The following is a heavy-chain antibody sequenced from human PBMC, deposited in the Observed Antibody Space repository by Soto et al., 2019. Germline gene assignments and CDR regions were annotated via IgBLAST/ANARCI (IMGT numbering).Heavy chain of an antibody. V-gene: IGHV1-3*01. CDR1: GYVFSSYT. J-gene: IGHJ4*02. CDR2: INAGNGKT. CDR3: AREFRNYASSVAY. D-gene: IGHD3-22*01. Sequence: QVQLVQSGAEVKMSGASVKVSCKASGYVFSSYTLHWVRQAPGQRLEWMGWINAGNGKTKYAQMFQDRVTMSRDTSANTVYMERNSLRSEDTAVYYCAREFRNYASSVAYWGQGTLVSVSS.